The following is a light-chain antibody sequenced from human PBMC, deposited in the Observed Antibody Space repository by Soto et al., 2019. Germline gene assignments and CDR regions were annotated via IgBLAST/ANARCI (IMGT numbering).Light chain of an antibody. CDR3: CSYAGSSILV. CDR1: SSDVGRYNL. CDR2: EVS. J-gene: IGLJ1*01. Sequence: QSALTQPASESESPGQSITISCTGTSSDVGRYNLVSWYQQHPGKAPKLMIYEVSKRPSGVSNRFSGSKSGNTASLTISGLQAEDEADYYCCSYAGSSILVFGTGTKVTVL. V-gene: IGLV2-23*02.